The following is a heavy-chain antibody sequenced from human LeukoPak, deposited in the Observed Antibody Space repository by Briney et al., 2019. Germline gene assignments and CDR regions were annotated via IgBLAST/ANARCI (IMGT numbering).Heavy chain of an antibody. J-gene: IGHJ4*02. CDR1: GGSISSYY. Sequence: SQTLSLTCTVSGGSISSYYWSWIRQPPGKGLEWIGYIYYSGSTNYNPSLKSRVTISVDTSKNQFSLKLSSVTAADTAVYYRATRGWGDYYFDYWGQGTLVTVSS. CDR3: ATRGWGDYYFDY. D-gene: IGHD2-21*02. CDR2: IYYSGST. V-gene: IGHV4-59*01.